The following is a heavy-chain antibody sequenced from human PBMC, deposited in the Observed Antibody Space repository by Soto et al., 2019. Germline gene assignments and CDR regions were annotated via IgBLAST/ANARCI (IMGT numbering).Heavy chain of an antibody. CDR3: ARGVRGGLWVHAFDI. J-gene: IGHJ3*02. CDR2: IYPGDSDT. Sequence: PGESLKISCKASGIAFSRSWIGWVRQMPGKGLEWMGIIYPGDSDTRYSPSFQGQVTISADKSISTAYLQWSSLKASDTAMYYCARGVRGGLWVHAFDIWGQGTMVTVSS. CDR1: GIAFSRSW. D-gene: IGHD3-10*01. V-gene: IGHV5-51*01.